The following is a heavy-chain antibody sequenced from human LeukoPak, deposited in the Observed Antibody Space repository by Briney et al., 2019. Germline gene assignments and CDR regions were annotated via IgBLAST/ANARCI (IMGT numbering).Heavy chain of an antibody. CDR1: GGSISSYY. CDR2: IYYSGST. J-gene: IGHJ4*02. Sequence: PSETLSLTCTVSGGSISSYYWSWIRQPPGKGLEWIGYIYYSGSTNYNPSLKSRVTISVDTSKNQFSLKLSSVTAADTAVYYCARGPFNHDSSGYYYWGQGTLVTVSS. D-gene: IGHD3-22*01. V-gene: IGHV4-59*01. CDR3: ARGPFNHDSSGYYY.